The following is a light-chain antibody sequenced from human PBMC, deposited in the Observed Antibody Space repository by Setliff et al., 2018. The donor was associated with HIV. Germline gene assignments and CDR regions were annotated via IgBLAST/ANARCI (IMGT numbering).Light chain of an antibody. CDR1: TSDVGSYNF. CDR3: SSYTSANTYV. J-gene: IGLJ1*01. CDR2: DVS. Sequence: QSALTQPASVSGSLGQSITISCTGTTSDVGSYNFVSWYQQHPGKAPKLMIYDVSQRPSRDSSRFSGSKSGDTASLTISGLQAEDEADYYCSSYTSANTYVFGTGTKVTVL. V-gene: IGLV2-14*03.